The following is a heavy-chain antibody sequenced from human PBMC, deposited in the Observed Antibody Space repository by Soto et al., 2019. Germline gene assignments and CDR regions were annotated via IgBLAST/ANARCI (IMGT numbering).Heavy chain of an antibody. V-gene: IGHV1-69*01. CDR3: ARLWFGELSDAFDI. D-gene: IGHD3-10*01. Sequence: QVQLVQAGAEVKRPGSSVKVSCKASGGTFSSYAISWVRQAPGQGLEWMGGIIPIFGTANYAQKFQGRVTITADESTSTAYMELSSLRSEDTAVYYCARLWFGELSDAFDIWGQGTMVTVSS. CDR1: GGTFSSYA. CDR2: IIPIFGTA. J-gene: IGHJ3*02.